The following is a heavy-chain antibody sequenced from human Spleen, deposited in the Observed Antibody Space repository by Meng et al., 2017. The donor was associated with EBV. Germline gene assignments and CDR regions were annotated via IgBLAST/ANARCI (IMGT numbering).Heavy chain of an antibody. CDR2: MNPYSGNT. D-gene: IGHD2-15*01. Sequence: QGQRVQPGTEVKGPGASVKVSCKPSGYSFTGYDIHWVRQATGQGLEWMGWMNPYSGNTGYAQKFRGRVMMTRNTSISTSFMDLSSLRSDDTAVYYCATRVAGSDVFDIWGQGTLVTVSS. V-gene: IGHV1-8*01. J-gene: IGHJ3*02. CDR1: GYSFTGYD. CDR3: ATRVAGSDVFDI.